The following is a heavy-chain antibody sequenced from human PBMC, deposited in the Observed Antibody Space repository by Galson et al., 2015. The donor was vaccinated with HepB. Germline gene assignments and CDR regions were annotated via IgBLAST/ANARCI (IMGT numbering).Heavy chain of an antibody. CDR3: ARDGFSWVFDSSGGSPGDAFDI. Sequence: SLRLSCAASGFTFSSYSMNWVRQAPGKGLEWVSSISSSSSYIYYADSVKGRFTISRDNAKNSLYLQMNSLRAEDTAVYYCARDGFSWVFDSSGGSPGDAFDIWGQGTMVTVSS. D-gene: IGHD3-22*01. CDR2: ISSSSSYI. J-gene: IGHJ3*02. V-gene: IGHV3-21*01. CDR1: GFTFSSYS.